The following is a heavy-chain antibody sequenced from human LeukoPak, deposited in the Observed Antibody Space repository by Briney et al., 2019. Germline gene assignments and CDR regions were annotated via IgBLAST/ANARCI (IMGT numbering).Heavy chain of an antibody. CDR3: ARVRCSSTSCYIRLGYYYYMDV. D-gene: IGHD2-2*02. V-gene: IGHV4-34*01. CDR1: GGSFSGYY. J-gene: IGHJ6*03. CDR2: INHSGST. Sequence: SETLSLTCAVYGGSFSGYYWSWIRQPPGKGLEWIGEINHSGSTNYNPSLKSRVTISVDTSKNQFSLKLSSVTAADTAVYYCARVRCSSTSCYIRLGYYYYMDVWGKGTTVTVSS.